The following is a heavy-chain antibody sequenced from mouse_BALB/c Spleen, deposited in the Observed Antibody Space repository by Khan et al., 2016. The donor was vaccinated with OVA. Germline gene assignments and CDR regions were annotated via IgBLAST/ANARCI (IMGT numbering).Heavy chain of an antibody. CDR2: ISYSGST. D-gene: IGHD1-2*01. V-gene: IGHV3-2*02. J-gene: IGHJ2*01. CDR1: GYSITSCYG. CDR3: ARTARIKY. Sequence: EVELVESGPGLVKPSQSLSLTCTVTGYSITSCYGWNLNRQFPRNKLEWVGYISYSGSTNYNPSLKSRISITRDTSKNQFFLQLNSVTTEDTATYYCARTARIKYWGQGTTLTVSS.